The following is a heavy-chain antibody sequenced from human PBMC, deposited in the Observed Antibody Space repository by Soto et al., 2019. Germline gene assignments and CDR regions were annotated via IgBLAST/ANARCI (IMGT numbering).Heavy chain of an antibody. Sequence: SGPTLVNPPQTLTLTCTFSGFSLRTSGVGVGWIRQPPGKALEWLASIDWDDDRFYSTSLKTRLTISKDTSKNQVVLTMTNMDPVDIATYYCARMASGSPSDYWGQGTLVTDSS. CDR3: ARMASGSPSDY. V-gene: IGHV2-70*04. CDR1: GFSLRTSGVG. J-gene: IGHJ4*02. CDR2: IDWDDDR. D-gene: IGHD3-10*01.